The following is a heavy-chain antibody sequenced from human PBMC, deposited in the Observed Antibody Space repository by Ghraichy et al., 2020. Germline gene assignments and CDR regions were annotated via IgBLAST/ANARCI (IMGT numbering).Heavy chain of an antibody. Sequence: GWSLRLSCAASGFTFSSYAMHWVRQAPGKGLEWVAVISYDGSNKYYADSVKGRFTISRDNSKNTLYLQMNSLRAEDTAVYYCARDLVAVAGTLIRYYYYYYGMDVWGQGTTVTVSS. CDR3: ARDLVAVAGTLIRYYYYYYGMDV. J-gene: IGHJ6*02. D-gene: IGHD6-19*01. CDR2: ISYDGSNK. CDR1: GFTFSSYA. V-gene: IGHV3-30*04.